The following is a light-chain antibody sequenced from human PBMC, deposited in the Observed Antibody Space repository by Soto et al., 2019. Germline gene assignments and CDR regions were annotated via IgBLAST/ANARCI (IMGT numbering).Light chain of an antibody. Sequence: DIVMTQSPDSLAVSLGERATINCKSSQSVLYSSNNKNYLAWYQQKPGQPPQLLIYWASTRESGVPDRFSGSGSGTDFTLTISSLQAEDVAVYYCQQYYSTPLTFCGGTKVEIK. CDR1: QSVLYSSNNKNY. CDR2: WAS. CDR3: QQYYSTPLT. J-gene: IGKJ4*01. V-gene: IGKV4-1*01.